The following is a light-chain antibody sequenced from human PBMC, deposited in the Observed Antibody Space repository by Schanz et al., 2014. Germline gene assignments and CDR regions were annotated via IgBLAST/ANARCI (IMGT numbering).Light chain of an antibody. CDR3: QQYGNSPLT. Sequence: EIVLTQSPGTLSLSPGERATLSCRASQTVNVNSLAWYQQKPGQAPRLLIYGVFNRATGIPDRFSGSGSGTDFTLTISRLEPEDFAVYYCQQYGNSPLTFGQGTRLDIK. J-gene: IGKJ5*01. CDR1: QTVNVNS. CDR2: GVF. V-gene: IGKV3-20*01.